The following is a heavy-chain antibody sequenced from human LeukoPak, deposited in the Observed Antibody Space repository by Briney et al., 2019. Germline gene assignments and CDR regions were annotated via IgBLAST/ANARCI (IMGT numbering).Heavy chain of an antibody. CDR2: IYSGGTT. D-gene: IGHD1-26*01. CDR1: GFTVSTNY. Sequence: GGSLRLSCAASGFTVSTNYMNWVRQAPGKGLEWVSVIYSGGTTYYADSVRGRFSISRDTSKNTLYLQMNSLRAEDTAVYYCARGSVRAFDIWGQGKMVTVSS. CDR3: ARGSVRAFDI. V-gene: IGHV3-53*01. J-gene: IGHJ3*02.